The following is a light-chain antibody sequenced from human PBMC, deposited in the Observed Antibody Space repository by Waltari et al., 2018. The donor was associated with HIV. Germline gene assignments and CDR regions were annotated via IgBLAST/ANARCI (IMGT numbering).Light chain of an antibody. CDR1: SSDVGGYNY. CDR3: CSYAGSYLWV. J-gene: IGLJ3*02. CDR2: EVS. Sequence: QSALTQPRSVSGSPGQSVTISCPGTSSDVGGYNYVSWYQQHPGKAPKLMIYEVSKRPSGVPARFSGSKSGNTASLTISGLQAEDEADYYCCSYAGSYLWVFGGGTNLTVL. V-gene: IGLV2-11*01.